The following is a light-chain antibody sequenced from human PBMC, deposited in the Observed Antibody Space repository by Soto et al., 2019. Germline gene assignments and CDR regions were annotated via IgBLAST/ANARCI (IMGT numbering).Light chain of an antibody. V-gene: IGKV1-39*01. J-gene: IGKJ2*01. Sequence: DIQMTQSPSSLSASVGDRVTITCRASQGISTYLVWYQQRQGRAPKLLIYAASSLRSGVPSRFSGSGSGTDFTLTISRLQPEDFATYYWQQSYRPPYTFGQGTKLETK. CDR1: QGISTY. CDR2: AAS. CDR3: QQSYRPPYT.